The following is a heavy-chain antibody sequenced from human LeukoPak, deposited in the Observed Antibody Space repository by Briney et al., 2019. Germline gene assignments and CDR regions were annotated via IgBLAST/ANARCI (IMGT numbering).Heavy chain of an antibody. CDR3: ASRAYFDY. Sequence: LSLTCTVSGGSISSGDYYWSRIRQAPGKGLEWVSYISSSGSTIYYADSVKGRFTISRDNAKNSLYLQMNSLRAEDTAVHYCASRAYFDYWGQGTLVTVSS. J-gene: IGHJ4*02. CDR2: ISSSGSTI. V-gene: IGHV3-11*01. CDR1: GGSISSGDYY.